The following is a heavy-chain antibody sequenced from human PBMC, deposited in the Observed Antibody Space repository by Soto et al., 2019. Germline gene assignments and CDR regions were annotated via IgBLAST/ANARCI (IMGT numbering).Heavy chain of an antibody. CDR1: GFTFSSYA. Sequence: GGSLRLSCSASGFTFSSYAMHWVRQAPGKGLEYVSAISSNGGSTYYADSVKGRFTISRDNSKNTLYLQMSGLRAEDTAVYYCVKAPPKAPSIVVVVAASRWYSFDYWGQGTLVTVSS. V-gene: IGHV3-64D*08. CDR2: ISSNGGST. J-gene: IGHJ4*02. CDR3: VKAPPKAPSIVVVVAASRWYSFDY. D-gene: IGHD2-15*01.